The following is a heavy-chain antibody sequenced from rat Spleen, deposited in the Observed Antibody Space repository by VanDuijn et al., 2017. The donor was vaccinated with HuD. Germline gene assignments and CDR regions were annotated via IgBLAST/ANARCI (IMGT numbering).Heavy chain of an antibody. D-gene: IGHD2-1*01. CDR1: GFTFSNYG. CDR3: ARNGVYTYYFDY. Sequence: EVQLVESGGGLVQPGRSLKLSCAASGFTFSNYGMAWVRQAPTKGLEWVATISYDGSSTYYRDSVKGRFTISRDNAKSTLYLQMDSLRSEDTATYFWARNGVYTYYFDYWGQGVMVTVSS. J-gene: IGHJ2*01. CDR2: ISYDGSST. V-gene: IGHV5-29*01.